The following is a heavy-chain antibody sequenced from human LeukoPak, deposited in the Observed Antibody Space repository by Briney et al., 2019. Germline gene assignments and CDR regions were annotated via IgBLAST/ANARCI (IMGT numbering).Heavy chain of an antibody. CDR2: IYYSGST. Sequence: SETLSLTCAVSGYSISSGYYWSWIRQPPGKGLEWIGYIYYSGSTNYNPSLKSRVTISVDTSKNQFSLKLSSVTAADTAVYYCAGIPPSEYYYMDVWGKGTTVTVSS. D-gene: IGHD2-21*01. CDR1: GYSISSGYY. V-gene: IGHV4-59*08. CDR3: AGIPPSEYYYMDV. J-gene: IGHJ6*03.